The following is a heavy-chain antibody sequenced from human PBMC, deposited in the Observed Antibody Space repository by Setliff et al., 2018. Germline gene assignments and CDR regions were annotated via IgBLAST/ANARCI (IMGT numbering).Heavy chain of an antibody. CDR3: ARYVHFANHFDY. V-gene: IGHV1-69*13. Sequence: GASVKVSCKASGGTFSSYAISWVRQAPGQGLEWMGGIIPIFGTANYAQKFQGRVTITADESTSTAYMELSSLRSEDTAVYYCARYVHFANHFDYWGQGTLVTVSS. D-gene: IGHD3-10*02. CDR2: IIPIFGTA. CDR1: GGTFSSYA. J-gene: IGHJ4*02.